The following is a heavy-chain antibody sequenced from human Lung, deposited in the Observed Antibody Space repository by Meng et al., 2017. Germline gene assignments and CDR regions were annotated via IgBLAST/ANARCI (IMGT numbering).Heavy chain of an antibody. CDR2: MYTNNGNT. V-gene: IGHV1-3*04. CDR3: ARGDYGGWPDP. Sequence: QVQLVQSGAEVKKPGASVTVSCRTYGYPFTQDAVHWVRQAPGQRLEWMGWMYTNNGNTKSSQKFQGRVTMTRDTSASTAYMELSSLRSEDTAVYYCARGDYGGWPDPWGQGTLVTVSS. CDR1: GYPFTQDA. J-gene: IGHJ5*02. D-gene: IGHD4-17*01.